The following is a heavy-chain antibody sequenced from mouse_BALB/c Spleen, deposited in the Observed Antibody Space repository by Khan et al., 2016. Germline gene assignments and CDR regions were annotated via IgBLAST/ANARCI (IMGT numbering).Heavy chain of an antibody. D-gene: IGHD2-13*01. CDR1: GYTFTNYG. J-gene: IGHJ4*01. V-gene: IGHV9-3*02. Sequence: QIQLVQSGPELKKPGETVKISCKASGYTFTNYGMNWVKQAPGKGLKWMGWINSNTGEPTYAEEFKGRFASSLETSASPAYLQITNPKNEDTATYFCSRTSDYPYYAMDYWGQGTSVTVSS. CDR2: INSNTGEP. CDR3: SRTSDYPYYAMDY.